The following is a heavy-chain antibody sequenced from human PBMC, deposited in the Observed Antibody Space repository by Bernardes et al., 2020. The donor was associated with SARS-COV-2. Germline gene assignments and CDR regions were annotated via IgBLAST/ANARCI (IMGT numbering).Heavy chain of an antibody. CDR2: INHSGST. CDR3: ARSATDIYWYYFDY. D-gene: IGHD2-21*02. J-gene: IGHJ4*02. V-gene: IGHV4-34*01. Sequence: SETLSLTCAVYGGSFSGYYWSWIRQPPGKGLEWIGEINHSGSTNYNPSLKSRVTISVDTSKNQFSLKLSSVTAADTAVYYCARSATDIYWYYFDYWGQGALVTVSS. CDR1: GGSFSGYY.